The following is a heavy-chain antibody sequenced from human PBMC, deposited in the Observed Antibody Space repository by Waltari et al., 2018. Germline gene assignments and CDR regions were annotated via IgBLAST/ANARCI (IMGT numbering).Heavy chain of an antibody. Sequence: QVQLVDSGGGVVQHGRPLRLSCAASGFSFSILAMHWVRQAPGKGPEGVAVVSYGGSNKSYADSVKGRFTISRDNSKNSLYLQMNSLRAEDTAVYYCARPYCSTSCYEGGGMDVWGQGTTVTVSS. V-gene: IGHV3-30-3*01. CDR1: GFSFSILA. CDR3: ARPYCSTSCYEGGGMDV. J-gene: IGHJ6*02. D-gene: IGHD2-2*01. CDR2: VSYGGSNK.